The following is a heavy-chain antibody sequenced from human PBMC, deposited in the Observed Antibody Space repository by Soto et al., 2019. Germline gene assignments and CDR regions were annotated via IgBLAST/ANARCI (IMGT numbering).Heavy chain of an antibody. V-gene: IGHV4-59*01. Sequence: SETLSLTCTVSGGSISSYYWSWIRQPPGKGLEWIGYIYYSGSTNYNPSLKSRVTISVDTSKNQFSLKLSSVTAADTAVYYCAREGVAATPSRFFDYWGQGTLVTVSS. CDR3: AREGVAATPSRFFDY. CDR1: GGSISSYY. J-gene: IGHJ4*02. D-gene: IGHD2-15*01. CDR2: IYYSGST.